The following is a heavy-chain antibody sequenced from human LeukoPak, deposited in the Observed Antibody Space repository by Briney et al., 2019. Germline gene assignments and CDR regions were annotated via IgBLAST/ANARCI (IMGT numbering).Heavy chain of an antibody. V-gene: IGHV3-48*03. J-gene: IGHJ4*02. CDR3: ARAQIYYDILTGPFDY. CDR2: ISSSGSTI. D-gene: IGHD3-9*01. Sequence: GGSLRLSCAASGFTFSSYEMNWVRQAPGKGLEWVSYISSSGSTIYYADSVKGRFTISRDNAKNSLYLQMNSLRAEDTAVYYCARAQIYYDILTGPFDYWGQGTLVTVSS. CDR1: GFTFSSYE.